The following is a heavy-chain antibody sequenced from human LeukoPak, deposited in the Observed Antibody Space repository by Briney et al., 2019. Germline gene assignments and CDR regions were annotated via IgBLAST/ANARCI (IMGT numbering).Heavy chain of an antibody. Sequence: GGSLRLSCAASGFTFSSYSMNWVRQAPGKGLEWVSSISSSSSYIYYADSVKGRFTISTDNAKNSLYLQMNSLRAEDTAVYYCARERGHCSSTSCYTGNDYWGQGTLVTVSS. J-gene: IGHJ4*02. V-gene: IGHV3-21*01. CDR1: GFTFSSYS. CDR2: ISSSSSYI. CDR3: ARERGHCSSTSCYTGNDY. D-gene: IGHD2-2*02.